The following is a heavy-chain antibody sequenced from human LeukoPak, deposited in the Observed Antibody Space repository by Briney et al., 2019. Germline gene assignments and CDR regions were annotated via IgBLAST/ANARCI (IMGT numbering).Heavy chain of an antibody. V-gene: IGHV3-30-3*01. CDR1: GFTFSSYA. Sequence: GGSLRLSCAASGFTFSSYAMHWVRQAPGKGLEGVAVISYDGSNKYYADSVKGRFTISRDNSKNTLYLQMNSLRAEDTAVYYCARDWFDPWGQGTLVTVSS. J-gene: IGHJ5*02. CDR2: ISYDGSNK. CDR3: ARDWFDP.